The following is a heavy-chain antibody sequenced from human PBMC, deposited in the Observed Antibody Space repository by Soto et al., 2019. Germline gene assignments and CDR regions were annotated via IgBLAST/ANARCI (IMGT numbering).Heavy chain of an antibody. Sequence: SQTLSLTCAISGDSVSGNSAAWNWIRQSPSRGLEWLGRTYYRSRWYNDYPVSVKSRITATPDTSKKQFSLHLNSVTPEDTAVYYCARECTSYVSIDSYLDYWGPGAMVTVYS. J-gene: IGHJ4*02. D-gene: IGHD3-3*02. CDR2: TYYRSRWYN. CDR1: GDSVSGNSAA. CDR3: ARECTSYVSIDSYLDY. V-gene: IGHV6-1*01.